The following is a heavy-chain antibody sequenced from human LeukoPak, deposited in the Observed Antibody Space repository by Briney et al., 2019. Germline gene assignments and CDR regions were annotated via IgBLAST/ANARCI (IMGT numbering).Heavy chain of an antibody. CDR3: ASVVRGGVYFDY. J-gene: IGHJ4*02. D-gene: IGHD3-10*01. Sequence: PSETLSLTCTVSGGSISSYYWSWIRQPPGKGLEWIGYIYYSGSTNYNPSLKSRVTISVDTSKNQFSLKLSSVTAADTAVYYCASVVRGGVYFDYWGQGTLVTVSS. CDR2: IYYSGST. CDR1: GGSISSYY. V-gene: IGHV4-59*01.